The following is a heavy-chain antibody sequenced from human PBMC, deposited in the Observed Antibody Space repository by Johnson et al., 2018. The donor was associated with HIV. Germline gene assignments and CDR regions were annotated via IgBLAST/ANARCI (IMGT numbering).Heavy chain of an antibody. Sequence: MQLVESGGGLVQPGGSLRLSCAASGFTFSSYDMHWVRQPTGKRLEWVSGIGTAGDTYYPGSVKGRFTISRDNSKNTLYLQMNSLRAEDTAVYYCAKEEEDAFDIWGQGTMVTVSS. CDR1: GFTFSSYD. J-gene: IGHJ3*02. CDR3: AKEEEDAFDI. CDR2: IGTAGDT. V-gene: IGHV3-13*01.